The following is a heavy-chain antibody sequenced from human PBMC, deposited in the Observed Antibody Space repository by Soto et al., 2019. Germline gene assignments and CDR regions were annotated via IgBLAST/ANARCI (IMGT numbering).Heavy chain of an antibody. J-gene: IGHJ4*02. CDR2: LGGSGGYT. CDR3: AKDHSGDISRHDF. CDR1: GFTFSNYV. D-gene: IGHD1-26*01. V-gene: IGHV3-23*01. Sequence: GGSLRLSCATSGFTFSNYVMSWVRHAPGKGLEWVSSLGGSGGYTYYADSVKGRFTISRDNSKNTLYLQMSSLRAEDTAIYYCAKDHSGDISRHDFRGQGTLVTVSS.